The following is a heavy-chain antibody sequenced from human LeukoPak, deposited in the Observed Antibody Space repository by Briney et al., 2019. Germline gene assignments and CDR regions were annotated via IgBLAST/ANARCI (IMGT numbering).Heavy chain of an antibody. CDR2: ISAYNGNT. D-gene: IGHD2-21*02. Sequence: ASVKVSCKASGYTFTSYGISWVRQAPGQGLEWMGWISAYNGNTNYAQKLQGRVTMTTDASTSTAYIELRSLRSDDTAVYYCARGAYCGGDCYTNAGYYYYGMDVWGQGTTVTVSS. V-gene: IGHV1-18*01. CDR1: GYTFTSYG. J-gene: IGHJ6*02. CDR3: ARGAYCGGDCYTNAGYYYYGMDV.